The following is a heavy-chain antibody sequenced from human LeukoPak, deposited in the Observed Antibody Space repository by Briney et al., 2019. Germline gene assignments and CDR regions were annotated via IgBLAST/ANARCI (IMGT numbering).Heavy chain of an antibody. CDR2: ISGSGGST. V-gene: IGHV3-23*01. CDR3: AKNLSLATIAYDY. Sequence: PGGSLRLSCAASGFTFSSYAMSWVRQAPGKGLEWVSGISGSGGSTYYADSVKGRFTISRDNSKNTLYLQMNSLRAEDTAVYYCAKNLSLATIAYDYWGQGTLVTVSS. D-gene: IGHD5-12*01. CDR1: GFTFSSYA. J-gene: IGHJ4*02.